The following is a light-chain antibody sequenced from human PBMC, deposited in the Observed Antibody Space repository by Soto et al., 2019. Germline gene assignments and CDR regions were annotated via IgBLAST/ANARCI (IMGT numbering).Light chain of an antibody. CDR1: PSISSW. J-gene: IGKJ1*01. V-gene: IGKV1-5*03. CDR2: KAS. Sequence: DIQMTQYPSTLSASVGDRVTITCRASPSISSWLAWYQQKPGKAPKLLIYKASSLKSGVPSRFSGSGSGTEFTLTISSLQPEDFATYYCQQYNSYSQTFGQGT. CDR3: QQYNSYSQT.